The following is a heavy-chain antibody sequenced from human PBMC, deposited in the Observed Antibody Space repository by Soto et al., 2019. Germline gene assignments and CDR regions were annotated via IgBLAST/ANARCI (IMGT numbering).Heavy chain of an antibody. Sequence: GGSLRLSCAASGFTFSSHAMSWVRQAPGKGLEWVSAISGSGGSTYYADSVKGRFTISRDNSKNTLYLQMNSLRAEDTAVYYCAKDIRFLEWFDPWGQGTQVTVSS. V-gene: IGHV3-23*01. CDR2: ISGSGGST. CDR3: AKDIRFLEWFDP. CDR1: GFTFSSHA. D-gene: IGHD3-3*01. J-gene: IGHJ5*02.